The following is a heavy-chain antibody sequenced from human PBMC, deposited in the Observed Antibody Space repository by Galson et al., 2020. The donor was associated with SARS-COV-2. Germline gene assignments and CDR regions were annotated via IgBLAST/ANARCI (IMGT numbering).Heavy chain of an antibody. CDR3: ARAIFALEKSISWHPDYYGMDV. V-gene: IGHV3-33*01. J-gene: IGHJ6*02. Sequence: GGSLRLSCAASGFTFSSYGMHWVRQAPGKGLEWVAAIWYDGSNKYYADSVKGRFTISRDNSKNTLYLQMNSLRAEDTAVYYCARAIFALEKSISWHPDYYGMDVWGQGTTVTVSS. CDR2: IWYDGSNK. CDR1: GFTFSSYG. D-gene: IGHD6-13*01.